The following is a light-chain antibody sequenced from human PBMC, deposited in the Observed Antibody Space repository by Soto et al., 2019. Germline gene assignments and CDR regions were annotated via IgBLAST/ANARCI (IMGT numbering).Light chain of an antibody. Sequence: QSALTQPRSVSGSPGQSVTISCTGTSSDVGGYNHVSWYQQHPGKAPKLIIYDVSTRPSGVPDRFSGSKSGNTASLTISGLQAEDEADYYCAAWDDNLNAYVFGSGTKLTVL. CDR3: AAWDDNLNAYV. CDR2: DVS. V-gene: IGLV2-11*01. CDR1: SSDVGGYNH. J-gene: IGLJ1*01.